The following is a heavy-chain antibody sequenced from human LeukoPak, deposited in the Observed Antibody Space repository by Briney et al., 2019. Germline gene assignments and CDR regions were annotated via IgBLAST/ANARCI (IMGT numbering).Heavy chain of an antibody. Sequence: SETLSLTCTVSGGSISSSSYYWGWIRQPPGKGLEWIGRIYYSGSTYYNPSLKSRVTISVDTSKNQFSLKLSSVTAADTAVYYCARVVRRDIVLMVYAGYFDYWGQGTLVTVSS. CDR3: ARVVRRDIVLMVYAGYFDY. D-gene: IGHD2-8*01. CDR2: IYYSGST. CDR1: GGSISSSSYY. J-gene: IGHJ4*02. V-gene: IGHV4-39*07.